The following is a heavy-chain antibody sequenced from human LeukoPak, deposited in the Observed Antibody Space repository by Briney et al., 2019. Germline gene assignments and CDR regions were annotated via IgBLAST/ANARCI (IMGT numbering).Heavy chain of an antibody. Sequence: PSETLSLTCTVSGESISSSSYYWGWIRQPPGKGLEWIGSIYYSGSTYYNPSLKSRVTISVDTSKNQFSLKLSSVTAADTAVYYCARRQSTYCSSTSCYRRDVDYWGQGTLVTVSS. CDR1: GESISSSSYY. V-gene: IGHV4-39*01. D-gene: IGHD2-2*01. CDR3: ARRQSTYCSSTSCYRRDVDY. J-gene: IGHJ4*02. CDR2: IYYSGST.